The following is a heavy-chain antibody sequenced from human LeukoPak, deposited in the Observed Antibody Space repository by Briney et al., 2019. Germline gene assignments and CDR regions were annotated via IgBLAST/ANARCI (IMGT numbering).Heavy chain of an antibody. Sequence: ASVKVSCKASGYTFTGYFMHWVRQAPGLGLEWMGWINPNSGDTNYAQKFQGRVTMTTDTSTSTVYMELRSLRSDDTAVYYCAREYCTNGVCYNPDYWGQGTLVTVSS. CDR1: GYTFTGYF. J-gene: IGHJ4*02. CDR3: AREYCTNGVCYNPDY. CDR2: INPNSGDT. V-gene: IGHV1-2*02. D-gene: IGHD2-8*01.